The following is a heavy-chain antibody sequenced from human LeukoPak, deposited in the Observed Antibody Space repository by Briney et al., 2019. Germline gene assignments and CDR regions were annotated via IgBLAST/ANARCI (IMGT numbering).Heavy chain of an antibody. D-gene: IGHD5-24*01. CDR1: GYTLTELS. CDR3: ATDTGGRGGYKHYYYYGMDV. Sequence: ASVKVSCKVSGYTLTELSMHWVRQAPGKGLEWMGGFDPEDGETIYAQKFQGRVTMTEDTSTDTAYMELSSLRSEDTAVYYCATDTGGRGGYKHYYYYGMDVWGQGTTVTVSS. CDR2: FDPEDGET. J-gene: IGHJ6*02. V-gene: IGHV1-24*01.